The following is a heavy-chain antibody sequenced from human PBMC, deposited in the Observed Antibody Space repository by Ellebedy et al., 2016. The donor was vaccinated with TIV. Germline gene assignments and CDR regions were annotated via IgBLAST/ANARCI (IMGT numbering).Heavy chain of an antibody. CDR1: GFTFSSYA. J-gene: IGHJ3*02. CDR3: AKSFGDGTAFDI. Sequence: GESLKISCAASGFTFSSYAMSWVRQAPGKGLEWVSAISGSGGSTYYADSVKGRFTISRDNSKNTLYLQMNSLRAEDTAVYYCAKSFGDGTAFDIWGQGTMVTVSS. CDR2: ISGSGGST. D-gene: IGHD3-10*01. V-gene: IGHV3-23*01.